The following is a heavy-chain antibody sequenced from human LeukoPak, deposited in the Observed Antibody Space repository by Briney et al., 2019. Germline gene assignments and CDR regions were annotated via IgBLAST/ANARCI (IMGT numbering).Heavy chain of an antibody. Sequence: SETLSLTCTVSGGSISSYYWSWIRQPPGKGLEWIGYIYYSGSTNYNPSPKSRVTISVDTSKNQFSLKLSSVTAADTAVYYCARSSTSLRYYYYGMDVWGQGTTVTVSS. CDR1: GGSISSYY. CDR2: IYYSGST. D-gene: IGHD2-2*01. J-gene: IGHJ6*02. CDR3: ARSSTSLRYYYYGMDV. V-gene: IGHV4-59*01.